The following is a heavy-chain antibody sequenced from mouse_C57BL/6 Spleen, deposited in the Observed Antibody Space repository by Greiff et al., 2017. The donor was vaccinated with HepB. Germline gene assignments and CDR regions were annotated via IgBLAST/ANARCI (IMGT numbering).Heavy chain of an antibody. Sequence: EVQLQQSAPELVKPGASVTIPCKASRYTFTDYNMDWVKQSHGKSLEWIGDINPNNGGTIYNQKFKGKATLHVDKSSSTAYMELRSLTSEDTAVYYGTRRGEYSNYAMENWGQGPLITVSS. CDR1: RYTFTDYN. D-gene: IGHD2-5*01. V-gene: IGHV1-18*01. J-gene: IGHJ4*01. CDR3: TRRGEYSNYAMEN. CDR2: INPNNGGT.